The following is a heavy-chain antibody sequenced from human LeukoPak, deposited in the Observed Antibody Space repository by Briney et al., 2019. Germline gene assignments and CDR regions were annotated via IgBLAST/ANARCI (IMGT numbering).Heavy chain of an antibody. D-gene: IGHD3-10*01. CDR2: TYYSGTT. CDR3: ARQRRAIDYYGSGLPSRPEWFDP. Sequence: KPSETLSLTCNVSGGSITSHSWNWIRQSPGKGLEWIGYTYYSGTTYYNPSLKSRVTISLDMSKNQFSLKLSSVTAADTAVYYCARQRRAIDYYGSGLPSRPEWFDPWGQGALVTVSS. CDR1: GGSITSHS. V-gene: IGHV4-59*08. J-gene: IGHJ5*02.